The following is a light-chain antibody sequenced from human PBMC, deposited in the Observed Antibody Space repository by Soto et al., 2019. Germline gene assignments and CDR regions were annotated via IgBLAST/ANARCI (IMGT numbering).Light chain of an antibody. CDR3: SSYTSSSTYV. CDR2: EVS. Sequence: QSALTQPPSVSGSLGQSVTISCTETSSDVGSYNRVSWYQQPPGTAPKLMIYEVSNRPSGVPDRFSGSKSGNTASLTISGLQAEDEADYYCSSYTSSSTYVFGTGTKVTVL. J-gene: IGLJ1*01. V-gene: IGLV2-18*02. CDR1: SSDVGSYNR.